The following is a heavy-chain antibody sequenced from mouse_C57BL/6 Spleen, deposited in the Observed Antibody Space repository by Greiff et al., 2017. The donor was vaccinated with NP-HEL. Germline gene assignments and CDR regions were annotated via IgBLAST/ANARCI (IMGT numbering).Heavy chain of an antibody. CDR2: IDPETGGT. CDR1: GYTFTDYE. J-gene: IGHJ2*01. CDR3: TRGYGSSYQYYLDY. D-gene: IGHD1-1*01. V-gene: IGHV1-15*01. Sequence: QVQLQQSGAELVRPGASVTLSCKASGYTFTDYEMHWVKQTPVHGLEWIGAIDPETGGTAYNQKFKGKAILTADKSSSTAYMELRSLTSEDSAVYYCTRGYGSSYQYYLDYWGQGTTLTVSS.